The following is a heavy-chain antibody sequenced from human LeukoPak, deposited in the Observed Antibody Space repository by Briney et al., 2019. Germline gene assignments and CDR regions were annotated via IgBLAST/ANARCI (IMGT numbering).Heavy chain of an antibody. CDR1: GFTFSRYW. V-gene: IGHV3-7*01. D-gene: IGHD1-26*01. J-gene: IGHJ4*02. CDR3: ARDGVGVDFDY. CDR2: MNQDGSEI. Sequence: GGSLRLSCVGSGFTFSRYWLNWVRQAPGKGLEWVANMNQDGSEIYYLDSVKGRFTISRDNAKNSVYLQMNSLRAEDTAVYYCARDGVGVDFDYWGQGTLVTVSS.